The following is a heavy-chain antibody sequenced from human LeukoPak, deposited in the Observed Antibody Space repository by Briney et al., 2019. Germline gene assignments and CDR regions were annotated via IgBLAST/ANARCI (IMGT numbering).Heavy chain of an antibody. CDR2: ISYSGDTI. CDR1: EFTFSDYY. V-gene: IGHV3-11*01. CDR3: ARLGIITAAGSNDY. D-gene: IGHD6-13*01. J-gene: IGHJ4*02. Sequence: GGSLRLSCAASEFTFSDYYMSWIRQAPGKGLEWVSYISYSGDTIYYGDSVKGRFTVSRDNAKNSLYLQMNSLRAKDTAVYYCARLGIITAAGSNDYWGQGTLVTVSS.